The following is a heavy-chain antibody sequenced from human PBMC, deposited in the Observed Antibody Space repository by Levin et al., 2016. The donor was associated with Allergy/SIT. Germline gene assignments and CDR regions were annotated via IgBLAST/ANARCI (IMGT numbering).Heavy chain of an antibody. CDR3: ARTPGMHPDRFDY. Sequence: WIRQPPGKALEWLALIDWDDDKYYSTSLKTRLTISKDTSKNQVVLTMTNMDPVDTATYYCARTPGMHPDRFDYWGQGTLVTVSS. CDR2: IDWDDDK. J-gene: IGHJ4*02. V-gene: IGHV2-70*01.